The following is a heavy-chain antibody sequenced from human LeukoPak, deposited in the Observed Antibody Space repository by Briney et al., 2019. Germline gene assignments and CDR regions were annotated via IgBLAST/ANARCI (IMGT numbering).Heavy chain of an antibody. V-gene: IGHV3-33*01. CDR2: IWYDGSNK. CDR3: ARGGAAMEFDY. CDR1: GFTFSSYG. J-gene: IGHJ4*02. D-gene: IGHD5-18*01. Sequence: GGSLRLSCAASGFTFSSYGMHWVRQAPGKGLEWVAVIWYDGSNKYYADSVKGRFTISRDNSKNTLYLQMNSLRAEDTAVYYCARGGAAMEFDYWGQGTLVTVSS.